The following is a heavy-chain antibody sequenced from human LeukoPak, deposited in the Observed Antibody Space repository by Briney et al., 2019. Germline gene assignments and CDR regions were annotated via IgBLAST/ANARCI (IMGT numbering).Heavy chain of an antibody. CDR1: GFTFSTYW. J-gene: IGHJ4*02. CDR3: VSDHTGHDDY. D-gene: IGHD1-1*01. CDR2: INTDGTTT. V-gene: IGHV3-74*01. Sequence: GGSLRLSCAASGFTFSTYWMHWVRQAPGKGLVWVSRINTDGTTTTYADSVKGRFTISRDNAKNTLHLQMNSLRVEDTAVYYCVSDHTGHDDYWGQGTLVTVSS.